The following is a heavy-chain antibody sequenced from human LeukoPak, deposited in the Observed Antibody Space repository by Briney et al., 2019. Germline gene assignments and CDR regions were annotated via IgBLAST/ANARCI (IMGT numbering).Heavy chain of an antibody. J-gene: IGHJ4*02. CDR1: GFTLSSYG. D-gene: IGHD3-22*01. V-gene: IGHV3-30*18. Sequence: GGSLRLSCAASGFTLSSYGMHWVRQAPGKGLEWVAVISYDGSNKYYADSVKGRFTISRDNSKNTLYLQMNSLRAEDTAVYYCAKDLHSSGHLYFDYWGQGTLVTVSS. CDR2: ISYDGSNK. CDR3: AKDLHSSGHLYFDY.